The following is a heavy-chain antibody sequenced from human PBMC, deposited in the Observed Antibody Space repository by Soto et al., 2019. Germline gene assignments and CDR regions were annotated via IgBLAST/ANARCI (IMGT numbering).Heavy chain of an antibody. D-gene: IGHD2-15*01. J-gene: IGHJ4*02. CDR1: GGSFSGYY. Sequence: PSETLSLTCAVYGGSFSGYYWSWIRQPPGKGLEWIGEINHSGSTNYNPSLKSRVTISVDTSKNQFSLKLSSVTAADTAVYYCAREAERYPRPPFDYWGQGTLVTVSS. CDR3: AREAERYPRPPFDY. V-gene: IGHV4-34*01. CDR2: INHSGST.